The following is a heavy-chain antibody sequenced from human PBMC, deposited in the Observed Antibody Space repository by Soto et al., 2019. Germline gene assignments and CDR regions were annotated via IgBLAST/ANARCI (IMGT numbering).Heavy chain of an antibody. CDR3: AREGTATIRGLNWFDP. D-gene: IGHD4-4*01. CDR2: IYYSGST. Sequence: QVQLQESGPGLVKPSQTLSLTCTVSGGSISSGDYYWSWIRQPPGKGLEWIGYIYYSGSTYYNPSLKSGVTNSEDTPKTQFSLKGSAVTAADTAGYYCAREGTATIRGLNWFDPWGQGALGTVSS. J-gene: IGHJ5*02. CDR1: GGSISSGDYY. V-gene: IGHV4-30-4*01.